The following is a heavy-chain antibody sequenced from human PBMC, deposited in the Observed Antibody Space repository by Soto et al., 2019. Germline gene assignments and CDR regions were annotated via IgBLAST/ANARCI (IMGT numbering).Heavy chain of an antibody. Sequence: GGSLRHSCAVSGITVSSYYMSWVRQAAGKGLEWVSVIYAGTIKYYADSVKGRFTIYRDNSKNTLNLEMNSLRVEDTAVYYCARIPYDNSGTIFDYWGQGTLVTVSS. V-gene: IGHV3-53*01. CDR2: IYAGTIK. CDR1: GITVSSYY. J-gene: IGHJ4*02. D-gene: IGHD3-22*01. CDR3: ARIPYDNSGTIFDY.